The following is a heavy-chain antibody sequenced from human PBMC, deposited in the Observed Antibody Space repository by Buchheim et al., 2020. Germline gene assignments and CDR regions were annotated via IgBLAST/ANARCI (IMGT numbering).Heavy chain of an antibody. CDR2: ISYDGSNT. J-gene: IGHJ4*02. CDR1: GFTFSSYG. Sequence: QVQLVESGGGVVQPGRSLRLSCAASGFTFSSYGMHWVRQAPGKGREWVAVISYDGSNTYYADSVKGRFTIFRDNSKNTLSLQMNSLRAEDTAVYDCRNFDYWGQRTL. CDR3: RNFDY. V-gene: IGHV3-30*03.